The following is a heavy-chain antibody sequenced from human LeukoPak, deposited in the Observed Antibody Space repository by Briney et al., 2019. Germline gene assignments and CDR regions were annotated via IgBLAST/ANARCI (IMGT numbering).Heavy chain of an antibody. CDR3: ARDINSGWYPFYYFDY. V-gene: IGHV3-66*01. CDR1: GFTVSNNY. CDR2: IYRGGST. D-gene: IGHD6-19*01. J-gene: IGHJ4*02. Sequence: GGSLRLSCAASGFTVSNNYMSWVRQAPGKGLEWVSVIYRGGSTYYADSMKGRFTISRDNSKNTLYLQMNSLRAEDTAVYYCARDINSGWYPFYYFDYWGQGTLVTVSS.